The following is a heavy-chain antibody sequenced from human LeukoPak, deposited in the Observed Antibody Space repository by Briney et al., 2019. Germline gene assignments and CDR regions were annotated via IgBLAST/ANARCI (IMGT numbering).Heavy chain of an antibody. CDR2: NTPFNGNT. V-gene: IGHV1-45*02. D-gene: IGHD3-10*01. J-gene: IGHJ4*02. CDR3: ATSLDRGGFDY. Sequence: GASVKVSCKASGYTFTYRYLHWVRQAPGQALEWLGWNTPFNGNTNYAQKFQDRVTITRDRSMSTAYMELSSLRSEDTAMYYCATSLDRGGFDYWGQGTLVTVSS. CDR1: GYTFTYRY.